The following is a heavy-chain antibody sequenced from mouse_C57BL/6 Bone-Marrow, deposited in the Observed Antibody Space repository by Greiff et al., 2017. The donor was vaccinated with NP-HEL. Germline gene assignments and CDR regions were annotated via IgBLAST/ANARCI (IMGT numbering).Heavy chain of an antibody. CDR2: IDPSDSYT. J-gene: IGHJ2*01. CDR3: AHYYGSSLFDY. V-gene: IGHV1-59*01. D-gene: IGHD1-1*01. CDR1: GYTFTSYW. Sequence: VQLQQPGAELVRPGTSVKLSCKASGYTFTSYWMPWVKQRPGQGLEWIGVIDPSDSYTNYNQKFKGKATLTVDTSSSTAYMQLSSLTSEDSAVYYCAHYYGSSLFDYWGQGTTLTVSS.